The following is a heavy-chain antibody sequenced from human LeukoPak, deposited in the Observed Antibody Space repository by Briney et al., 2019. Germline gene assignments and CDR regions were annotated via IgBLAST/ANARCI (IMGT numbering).Heavy chain of an antibody. V-gene: IGHV3-23*01. CDR1: GFTFSTYA. CDR2: ISGSGANT. J-gene: IGHJ4*02. CDR3: AEDQWAYGDYPYFDY. D-gene: IGHD4-17*01. Sequence: PGGSLRLSCAASGFTFSTYAMSWVRQAPGKGLEWVPAISGSGANTYYAASVRGRFTISRDNSKNRLYLQVNSLSAEDTAVYYCAEDQWAYGDYPYFDYWGQGTLVTVSS.